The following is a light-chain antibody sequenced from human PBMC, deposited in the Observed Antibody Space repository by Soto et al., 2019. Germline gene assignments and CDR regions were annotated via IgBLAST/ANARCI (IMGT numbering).Light chain of an antibody. CDR1: SRDVGGYDY. Sequence: QSALTQPASVSGSPGQSITISCTGTSRDVGGYDYVSWYQQHPGKAPKLMIYEVSSRPSGVSNRFSGSKSGNTASLTISGLQAEDEADYYCSSYTSSRTPYVFGTGTKLTVL. CDR3: SSYTSSRTPYV. CDR2: EVS. V-gene: IGLV2-14*01. J-gene: IGLJ1*01.